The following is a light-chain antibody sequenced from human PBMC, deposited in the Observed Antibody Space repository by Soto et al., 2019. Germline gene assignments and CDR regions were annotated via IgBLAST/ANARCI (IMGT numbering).Light chain of an antibody. V-gene: IGKV3-20*01. J-gene: IGKJ1*01. CDR3: QQYDTSPPT. CDR2: AAS. Sequence: EIVLTQSPATLSLSPGERATLSCRASQSVSSSSLAWYQHKPGQAPRLLIYAASSRATGIPDRFSGSGSGTDFTLTISRLEPEDFAVYSCQQYDTSPPTFGQGTNVDIK. CDR1: QSVSSSS.